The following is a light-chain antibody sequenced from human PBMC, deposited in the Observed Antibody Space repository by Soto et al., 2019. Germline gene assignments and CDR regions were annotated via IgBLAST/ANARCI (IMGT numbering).Light chain of an antibody. CDR1: QSVSSK. Sequence: EIVMTQSPATLSVCPGEEATLSCRASQSVSSKLAWYQQKPGQAPRLHIYGASTRATGIPDRFSGSESGTDFTLTISRLEPEDFAVYYCQQYGSSPTFGPGTKV. CDR3: QQYGSSPT. V-gene: IGKV3-20*01. J-gene: IGKJ1*01. CDR2: GAS.